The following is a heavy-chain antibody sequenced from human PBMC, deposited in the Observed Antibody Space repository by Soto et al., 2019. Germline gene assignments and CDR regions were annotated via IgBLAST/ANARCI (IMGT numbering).Heavy chain of an antibody. J-gene: IGHJ3*02. CDR3: AKVGGDVVVVAATRLEAFDI. Sequence: GGSLRLSCAASGFTFSSCAMNWVRQAPGKGLEWVSAIIGSGGSTYYADSVKGRFTISRDNSKNTLYLQMNSLRAEDTAVYYCAKVGGDVVVVAATRLEAFDIWGQGTMVTVSS. CDR1: GFTFSSCA. CDR2: IIGSGGST. V-gene: IGHV3-23*01. D-gene: IGHD2-15*01.